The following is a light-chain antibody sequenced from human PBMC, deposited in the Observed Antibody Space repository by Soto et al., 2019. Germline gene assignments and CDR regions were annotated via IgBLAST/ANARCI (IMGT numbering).Light chain of an antibody. CDR2: GAF. V-gene: IGKV3-15*01. Sequence: EIVMTQSPATLSVSPGERVTLSCRASQSIGSSFACYQQKPGQAPRRLIFGAFTRATTIRARFSGSGSGTEFTITISSLLSEDVAVFSCQQHYDWSPYTFGQGTKLEIK. J-gene: IGKJ2*01. CDR3: QQHYDWSPYT. CDR1: QSIGSS.